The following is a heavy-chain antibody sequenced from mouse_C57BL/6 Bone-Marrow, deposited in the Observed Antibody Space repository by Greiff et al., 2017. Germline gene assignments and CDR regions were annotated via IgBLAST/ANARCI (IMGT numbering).Heavy chain of an antibody. V-gene: IGHV5-15*01. J-gene: IGHJ1*03. CDR1: GFTFSDYG. CDR2: ISNLAYSI. Sequence: EVKLVESGGGLVQPGGSLKLSCAASGFTFSDYGMAWVRQAPRKGPEWVAFISNLAYSIYYADTVTGRFTISRENAKNTLYLEMSSLRSEDTAMYYCTRWLLWYFDVWGTGTTVTVSS. CDR3: TRWLLWYFDV. D-gene: IGHD2-3*01.